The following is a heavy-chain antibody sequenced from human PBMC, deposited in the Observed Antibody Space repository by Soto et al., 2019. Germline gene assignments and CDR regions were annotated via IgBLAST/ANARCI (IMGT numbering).Heavy chain of an antibody. CDR3: ARHLHSSSSSPRRVWFDP. CDR2: IYTSGST. Sequence: SETLSLTCTVSGGSISSYYWSWIRQPAGKGLEWIGRIYTSGSTNYNPSLKSRVTMSVDTSKNQFSLKLSSVTAADTAVYYCARHLHSSSSSPRRVWFDPWGQGTLVTVSS. J-gene: IGHJ5*02. CDR1: GGSISSYY. D-gene: IGHD6-6*01. V-gene: IGHV4-4*07.